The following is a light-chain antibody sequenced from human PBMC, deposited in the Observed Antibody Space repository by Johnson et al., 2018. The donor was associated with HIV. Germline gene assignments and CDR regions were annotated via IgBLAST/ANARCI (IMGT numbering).Light chain of an antibody. J-gene: IGLJ1*01. V-gene: IGLV1-51*01. CDR2: DNN. CDR1: SSNIGRNY. Sequence: QSVLTQSPSVSAAPGQKVTISCSGSSSNIGRNYVSWYQQLPGTAPKLLIFDNNKRPSGIPDRFSGSKSGTSATLGITGLQTGDGADYYCGTWDSSLSGVFGTGTKATVL. CDR3: GTWDSSLSGV.